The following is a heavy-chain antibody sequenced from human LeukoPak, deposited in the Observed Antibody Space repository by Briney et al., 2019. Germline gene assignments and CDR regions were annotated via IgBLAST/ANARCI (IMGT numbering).Heavy chain of an antibody. Sequence: GGSLRLSCAASGFTFSSYAMSWVRQAPGKGLEWVSAISGSGGSTYYADSVKGRFTISRDNSKNTLYLQMNSLRAEDTAVYYCAKYREEDDGWYPDNDAFDIWGQGTMVTVSP. CDR1: GFTFSSYA. CDR3: AKYREEDDGWYPDNDAFDI. J-gene: IGHJ3*02. V-gene: IGHV3-23*01. CDR2: ISGSGGST. D-gene: IGHD6-19*01.